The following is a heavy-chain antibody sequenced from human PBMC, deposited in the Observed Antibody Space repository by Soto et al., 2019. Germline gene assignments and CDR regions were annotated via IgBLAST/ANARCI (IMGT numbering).Heavy chain of an antibody. CDR3: ARDIYYDSSGNGHNWFDP. D-gene: IGHD3-22*01. V-gene: IGHV3-30-3*01. CDR2: ISYDGSNK. J-gene: IGHJ5*02. Sequence: GGSLRLSCAASGFTFSSYAMHWVRQAPGKGLEWVAVISYDGSNKYYADSVKGRFTISRDNSKNTLYLQMNSLRAEDTAVYYCARDIYYDSSGNGHNWFDPWGQGTLVTVSS. CDR1: GFTFSSYA.